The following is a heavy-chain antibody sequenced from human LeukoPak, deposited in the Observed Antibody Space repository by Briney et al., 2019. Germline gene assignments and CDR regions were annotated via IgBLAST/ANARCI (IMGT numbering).Heavy chain of an antibody. D-gene: IGHD3-22*01. CDR1: GFTFSSYW. V-gene: IGHV3-7*01. Sequence: GGSLRLSCAASGFTFSSYWMSWVRQAPGKGLEWVANIKQDGSEKYYVDSVKGRFTISRDNAKNSLYLQMNSLRPEDTAVYYCARTRITMIESPYYFDYWGQGTLVTVSS. J-gene: IGHJ4*02. CDR3: ARTRITMIESPYYFDY. CDR2: IKQDGSEK.